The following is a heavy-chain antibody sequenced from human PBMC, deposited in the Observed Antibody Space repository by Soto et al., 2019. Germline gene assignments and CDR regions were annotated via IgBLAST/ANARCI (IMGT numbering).Heavy chain of an antibody. Sequence: PGGSLRLSCAASGFTFSSYAMSWVRQAPGKGLEWVSAISGSGGSTYYADSVKGRFTISRDNSKNTLYLQMNSLRAEDTAVYYCAKGDIVVVVADEYFQHWGQGTLVTVSS. V-gene: IGHV3-23*01. CDR2: ISGSGGST. CDR1: GFTFSSYA. J-gene: IGHJ1*01. D-gene: IGHD2-15*01. CDR3: AKGDIVVVVADEYFQH.